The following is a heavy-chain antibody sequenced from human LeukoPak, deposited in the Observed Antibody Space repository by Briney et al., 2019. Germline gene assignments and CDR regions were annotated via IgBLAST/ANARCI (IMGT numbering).Heavy chain of an antibody. CDR1: GFTFSSYA. CDR3: AKDQYDFWSNDAFDI. CDR2: LRYDGSNK. Sequence: GGSLRLSCAASGFTFSSYAMHWVRQAPAKGLKWVPFLRYDGSNKYYADSVKGRFTISRDNSKNTLYLQMNSLRAEDTAVYYCAKDQYDFWSNDAFDIWGQGTMVTVSS. J-gene: IGHJ3*02. D-gene: IGHD3-3*01. V-gene: IGHV3-30*02.